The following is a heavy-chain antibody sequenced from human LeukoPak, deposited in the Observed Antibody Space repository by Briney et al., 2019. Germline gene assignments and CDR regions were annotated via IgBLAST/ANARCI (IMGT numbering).Heavy chain of an antibody. D-gene: IGHD2-21*02. CDR3: AKAGHCGGDCYRSNWFDP. J-gene: IGHJ5*02. CDR1: GFTFNSYA. CDR2: ISGSGGST. V-gene: IGHV3-23*01. Sequence: PGGSLRLSCAASGFTFNSYATSWVRQAPGKGLEWVSAISGSGGSTYYADSVKGRFTISRDNSKNTLYLQMNSLRAEDTAVYYCAKAGHCGGDCYRSNWFDPWGQGTLVTVSS.